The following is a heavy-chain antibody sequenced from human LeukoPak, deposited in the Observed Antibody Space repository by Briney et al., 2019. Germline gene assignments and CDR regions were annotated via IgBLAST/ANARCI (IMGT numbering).Heavy chain of an antibody. V-gene: IGHV4-4*02. CDR1: GGSISTNNW. J-gene: IGHJ4*02. CDR3: AREGYDSSGCDY. CDR2: IYHTGST. Sequence: SGTLSLTCAVSGGSISTNNWWHWVRQSPGKGLEWIGEIYHTGSTNYNPSLKSRVTISVDTSKNQFSLKLSSVTAADTAVYYCAREGYDSSGCDYWGQGTLVTVSS. D-gene: IGHD3-22*01.